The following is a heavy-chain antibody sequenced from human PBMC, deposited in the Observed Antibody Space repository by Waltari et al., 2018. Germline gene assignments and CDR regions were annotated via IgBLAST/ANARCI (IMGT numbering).Heavy chain of an antibody. CDR1: GGSFSGYY. J-gene: IGHJ6*02. V-gene: IGHV4-34*01. D-gene: IGHD2-21*01. CDR3: ARGWSEATYFGTGGMDV. Sequence: QVQLQQWGAGLLKPSETLSLTCAVYGGSFSGYYWSWIRQPPGKGLEWLGEINHSGSTNYNPSLKSRVTISVDTSKNQFSLKLSSVTAADTAVYYWARGWSEATYFGTGGMDVWGQGTTVTVSS. CDR2: INHSGST.